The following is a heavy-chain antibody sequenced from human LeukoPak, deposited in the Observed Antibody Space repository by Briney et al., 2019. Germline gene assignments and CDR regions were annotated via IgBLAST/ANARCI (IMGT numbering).Heavy chain of an antibody. V-gene: IGHV5-51*01. CDR2: VYPGDSDT. CDR3: ARQDGSTNDY. J-gene: IGHJ4*02. D-gene: IGHD2-2*01. CDR1: GYSFTTYW. Sequence: GESLKISCKVSGYSFTTYWIGWVRQMPGKGLEWMGIVYPGDSDTRYSPSFQGQVTISADKSINTAYLQWSSLKASDTAMYYCARQDGSTNDYWGQGTLVTVSS.